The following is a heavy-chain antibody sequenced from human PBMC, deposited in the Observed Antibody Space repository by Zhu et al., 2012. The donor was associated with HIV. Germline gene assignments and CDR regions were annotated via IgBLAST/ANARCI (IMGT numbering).Heavy chain of an antibody. CDR1: GGSISSYY. CDR2: IYTSGST. J-gene: IGHJ4*02. V-gene: IGHV4-4*09. Sequence: QVQLQESGPGLVKPSETLSLTCTVSGGSISSYYWSWIRQPPGKGLEWIGYIYTSGSTNYNPSLKSRVTISVDTSKNQFSLKLSSVTAADTAVYYCASSPSIAAEDYYFDYWGQGSWSPSPQ. CDR3: ASSPSIAAEDYYFDY. D-gene: IGHD6-13*01.